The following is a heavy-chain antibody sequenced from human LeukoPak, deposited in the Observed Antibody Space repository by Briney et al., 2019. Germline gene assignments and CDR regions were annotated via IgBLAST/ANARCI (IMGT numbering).Heavy chain of an antibody. J-gene: IGHJ6*03. Sequence: GGSLKLSCVASGFRFSTYWMSWVRQAPGKGLEWVSYISSSSSTIYYADSVKGRFTISRDSAKNSLYLQMNSLRVEDTAVYYCAREYYYYYYMDVWGKGTTVTVSS. CDR3: AREYYYYYYMDV. CDR2: ISSSSSTI. V-gene: IGHV3-48*01. CDR1: GFRFSTYW.